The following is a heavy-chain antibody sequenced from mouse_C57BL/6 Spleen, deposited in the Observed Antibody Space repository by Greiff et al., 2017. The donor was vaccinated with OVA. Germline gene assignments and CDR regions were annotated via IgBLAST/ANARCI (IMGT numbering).Heavy chain of an antibody. CDR2: FYPGSGSI. CDR1: GYTFTEYS. CDR3: DRHGCDGSSSLYCDV. Sequence: QVQLKESGAELVKPGASVKLSCKASGYTFTEYSIHWVKQRSGQGLEWIGWFYPGSGSIKYNQKFKGKATLTADKSSSTAYMELSRWTSADSAVYFCDRHGCDGSSSLYCDVWGTGTTVTVSS. J-gene: IGHJ1*03. V-gene: IGHV1-62-2*01. D-gene: IGHD1-1*01.